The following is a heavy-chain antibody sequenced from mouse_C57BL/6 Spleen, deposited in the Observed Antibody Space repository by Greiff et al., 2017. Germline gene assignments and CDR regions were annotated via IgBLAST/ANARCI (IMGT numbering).Heavy chain of an antibody. CDR1: GFNIKDYY. J-gene: IGHJ2*01. CDR2: IDPEDGET. D-gene: IGHD1-1*01. Sequence: VQLQQSGAELVRPGASVKLSCTASGFNIKDYYMHWVKQRPEQGLEWIGRIDPEDGETEYAPKFQGKATMTADTSSNTAYLQLSRLTSEDTAVYYCTTKGSRGFDYWGQGTTLTVSS. CDR3: TTKGSRGFDY. V-gene: IGHV14-1*01.